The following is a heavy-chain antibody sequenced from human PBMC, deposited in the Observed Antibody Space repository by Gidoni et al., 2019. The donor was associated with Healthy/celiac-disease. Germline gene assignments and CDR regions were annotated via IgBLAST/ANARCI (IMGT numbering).Heavy chain of an antibody. D-gene: IGHD3-10*01. J-gene: IGHJ4*02. CDR1: GGSFSGYY. Sequence: QVQLQQWGAGLLKPSETLSLTCAVYGGSFSGYYWSWIRQPPGKGLEWIGEINHSGSTNYNPSLKSRVTISVDTSKNQFSLKLSSVTAADTAVYYCASRSYYNPGRDYWGQGTLVTVSS. CDR2: INHSGST. V-gene: IGHV4-34*01. CDR3: ASRSYYNPGRDY.